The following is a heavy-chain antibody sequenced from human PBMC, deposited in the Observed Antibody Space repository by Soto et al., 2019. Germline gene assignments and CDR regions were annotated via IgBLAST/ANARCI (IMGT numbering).Heavy chain of an antibody. CDR2: INSDGSST. J-gene: IGHJ4*02. CDR3: AVVGAKGKAY. Sequence: EVQLVESGGGLVQPGGSLRLSCAASGFTFSNYWMHWVRQAPGKGLVWVSRINSDGSSTSYADSVKGRFTISRDNAKNTLYLQMNSRRAEDTAVYYCAVVGAKGKAYWGQGTRVTVSS. CDR1: GFTFSNYW. V-gene: IGHV3-74*01. D-gene: IGHD1-26*01.